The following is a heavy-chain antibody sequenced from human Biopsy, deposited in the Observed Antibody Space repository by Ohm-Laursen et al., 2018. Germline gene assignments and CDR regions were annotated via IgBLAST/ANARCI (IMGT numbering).Heavy chain of an antibody. Sequence: SETLSLTCAVSGGSVSSGSYYWSWIRQPPGKGLVWFGYIYYSGSTNYNPSLKSRVTISVDTSRNQFSLKLSSVTAADTAVYYCAGRPWPNAFDIWGQGTMVTVSS. V-gene: IGHV4-61*01. CDR1: GGSVSSGSYY. D-gene: IGHD5-12*01. J-gene: IGHJ3*02. CDR2: IYYSGST. CDR3: AGRPWPNAFDI.